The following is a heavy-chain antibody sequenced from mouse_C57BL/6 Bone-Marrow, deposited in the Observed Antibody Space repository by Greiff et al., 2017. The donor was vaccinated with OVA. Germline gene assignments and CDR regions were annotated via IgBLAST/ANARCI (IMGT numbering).Heavy chain of an antibody. CDR2: ISGGGGNT. J-gene: IGHJ3*01. V-gene: IGHV5-9*01. CDR1: GFTFSSYT. CDR3: ARQGYYLAY. D-gene: IGHD2-3*01. Sequence: VQLVESGGGLVKPGGSLKLSCAASGFTFSSYTMSWVRQTPEKRLEWVATISGGGGNTYYPDSVKGRFTISRDNAKNTLYLQMSSLRSEDTALYYCARQGYYLAYWGQGTLVTVSA.